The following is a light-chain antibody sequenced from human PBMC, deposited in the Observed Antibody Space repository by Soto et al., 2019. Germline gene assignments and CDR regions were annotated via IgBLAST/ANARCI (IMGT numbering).Light chain of an antibody. J-gene: IGLJ1*01. CDR1: SSDVGGYNY. Sequence: SALTQPPSASGSPGPSVTISCTGTSSDVGGYNYVSWYQQHPGKAPKLIIYEVYKRPSGVPDRFSGSKSGNTAALTVSGLQAEDEADYYCSSYVGTNSYVFGTGTKVTVL. CDR2: EVY. V-gene: IGLV2-8*01. CDR3: SSYVGTNSYV.